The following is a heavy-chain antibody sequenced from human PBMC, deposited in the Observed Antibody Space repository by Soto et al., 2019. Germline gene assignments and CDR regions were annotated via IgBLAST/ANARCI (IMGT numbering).Heavy chain of an antibody. V-gene: IGHV1-2*02. Sequence: RASVKVSCKASGYTFTGYYMHLVRQAPGQGLEWMGWINPNSGGTNYAQKFQGRVTMTRDTSISTAYMELSRLRSDDTAVYYCARDQEPYYDILTGLYGLDVWGPGTTVTVSS. CDR1: GYTFTGYY. J-gene: IGHJ6*02. CDR2: INPNSGGT. D-gene: IGHD3-9*01. CDR3: ARDQEPYYDILTGLYGLDV.